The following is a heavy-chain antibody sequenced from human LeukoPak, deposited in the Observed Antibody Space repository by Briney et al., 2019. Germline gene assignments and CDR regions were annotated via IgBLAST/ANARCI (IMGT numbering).Heavy chain of an antibody. Sequence: SVKVSCKASGGTFSSYAISWVRQAPGQGLEWMGRIIPIFGTANYAQKFQGRVTITTDESTSTAYMELISLRSEDTAVYYCASGDSSGWYGDYWGQGTLVTVSS. CDR2: IIPIFGTA. D-gene: IGHD6-19*01. J-gene: IGHJ4*02. V-gene: IGHV1-69*05. CDR1: GGTFSSYA. CDR3: ASGDSSGWYGDY.